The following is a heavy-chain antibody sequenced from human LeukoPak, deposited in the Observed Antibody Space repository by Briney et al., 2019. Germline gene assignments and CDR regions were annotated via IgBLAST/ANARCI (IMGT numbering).Heavy chain of an antibody. V-gene: IGHV1-69*04. J-gene: IGHJ6*02. Sequence: ASVKVSCKASGGTFSSYAISWVRQAPGQGLEWMGRIIPILGIANYAQKFQGRVTITADKSTSTAYMELSSLRSEDTAVYYCASPAAGTPGYYYYGMDVWGQGTTVTVSS. CDR2: IIPILGIA. CDR3: ASPAAGTPGYYYYGMDV. CDR1: GGTFSSYA. D-gene: IGHD6-13*01.